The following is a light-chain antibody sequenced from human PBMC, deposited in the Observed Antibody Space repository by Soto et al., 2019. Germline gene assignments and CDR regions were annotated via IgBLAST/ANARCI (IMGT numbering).Light chain of an antibody. Sequence: EIVLTQSPATLSVSPGERATLSCRASHSVSSNLAWYQQKPGQAPRLLIYGTSTRATGIPDRFSGSGSGTDFTLTIARLEPEDFAVYYCQQYGGSPRTFGQGTRLEIK. CDR1: HSVSSN. CDR3: QQYGGSPRT. CDR2: GTS. V-gene: IGKV3-20*01. J-gene: IGKJ5*01.